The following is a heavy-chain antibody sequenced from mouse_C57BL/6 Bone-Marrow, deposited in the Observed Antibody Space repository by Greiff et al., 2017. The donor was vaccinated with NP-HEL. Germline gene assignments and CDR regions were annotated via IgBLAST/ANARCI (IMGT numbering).Heavy chain of an antibody. J-gene: IGHJ3*01. Sequence: QVQLQQPGAELVRPGTSVKLSCKASGYTFTSYWMHWVKQRPGQGLEWIGVIDPSDSYTNYNQKFKGKATLTVDTSSSTAYMQLSSLTSEDSAVFYCTRRKNSSAFSGFAYGGQGTLVTVSA. D-gene: IGHD6-1*01. V-gene: IGHV1-59*01. CDR3: TRRKNSSAFSGFAY. CDR2: IDPSDSYT. CDR1: GYTFTSYW.